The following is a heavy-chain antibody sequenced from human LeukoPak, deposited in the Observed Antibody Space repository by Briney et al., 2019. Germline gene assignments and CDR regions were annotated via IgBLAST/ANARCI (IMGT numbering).Heavy chain of an antibody. CDR2: IKQDGSEK. V-gene: IGHV3-7*01. J-gene: IGHJ4*02. CDR3: ARDSGPEPGDHFDWLLETHRAFDY. Sequence: GGSLRLSCAASGFTFRSYWMTWVRQAPGKGLEWVANIKQDGSEKYYVDSVKGRFTISRDNAKNSLYLQMNSLRVEDTAVYYCARDSGPEPGDHFDWLLETHRAFDYWGQGTLVTVSS. CDR1: GFTFRSYW. D-gene: IGHD3-9*01.